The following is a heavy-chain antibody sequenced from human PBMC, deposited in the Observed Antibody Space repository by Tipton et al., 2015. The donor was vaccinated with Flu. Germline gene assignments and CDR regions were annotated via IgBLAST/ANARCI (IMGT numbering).Heavy chain of an antibody. V-gene: IGHV4-34*01. D-gene: IGHD2-15*01. CDR2: INHSGST. CDR3: ARGYCSGGSCSYWYFDL. Sequence: TLSLTCAVYGGSFSGYYWSWIRQPPGKGLEWIGEINHSGSTNYNPSLKSRVTIAVDTSKNQFSLKLSSVTAADTAVYYCARGYCSGGSCSYWYFDLGGRGCLVTVSA. CDR1: GGSFSGYY. J-gene: IGHJ2*01.